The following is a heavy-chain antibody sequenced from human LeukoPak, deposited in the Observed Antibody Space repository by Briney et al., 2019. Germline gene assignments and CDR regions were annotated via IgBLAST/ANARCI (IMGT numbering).Heavy chain of an antibody. CDR2: VKQDGSEK. V-gene: IGHV3-7*01. CDR1: GFTFTRHW. Sequence: GGSLRLSYAASGFTFTRHWMSWAGQAPGKGREWVVDVKQDGSEKYYVDSVKGRCTISRDNAKNSLYLQMNSLIADDTAVYFCAREDFWAGYYTGMEFDCWGQGTLVTASS. CDR3: AREDFWAGYYTGMEFDC. D-gene: IGHD3/OR15-3a*01. J-gene: IGHJ4*02.